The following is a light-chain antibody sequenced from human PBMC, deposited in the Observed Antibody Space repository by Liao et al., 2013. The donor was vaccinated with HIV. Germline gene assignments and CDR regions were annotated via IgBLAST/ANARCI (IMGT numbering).Light chain of an antibody. CDR2: QDT. CDR1: KLGDKY. V-gene: IGLV3-1*01. Sequence: SYELTQPPSVSVSPGQTASITCFGDKLGDKYACWYQQKPGQSPVLVIYQDTKRPSGIPERFSGSNSGNTATLTISGTQPMDEADYYCQAWDSNTYVVFGGGTKLTVL. CDR3: QAWDSNTYVV. J-gene: IGLJ2*01.